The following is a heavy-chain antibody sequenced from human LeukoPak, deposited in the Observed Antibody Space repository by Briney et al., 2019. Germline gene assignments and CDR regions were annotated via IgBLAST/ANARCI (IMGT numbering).Heavy chain of an antibody. CDR2: IYPGDSDT. CDR3: ARQYYYDSSGYPTDYYYYYMDV. V-gene: IGHV5-51*01. CDR1: GYSFTSYW. Sequence: GASLQISCKGSGYSFTSYWIGWVRQLPGKGLEWMGIIYPGDSDTRYSPSFQGQVTISADKSISTAYLQWSSLKASDTAMYYCARQYYYDSSGYPTDYYYYYMDVWGKGTTVTVSS. J-gene: IGHJ6*03. D-gene: IGHD3-22*01.